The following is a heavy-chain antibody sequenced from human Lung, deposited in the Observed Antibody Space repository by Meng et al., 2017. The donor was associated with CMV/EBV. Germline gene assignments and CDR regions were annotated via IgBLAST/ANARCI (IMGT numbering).Heavy chain of an antibody. D-gene: IGHD3-10*01. V-gene: IGHV3-15*01. J-gene: IGHJ3*02. CDR2: IKSKSDGETT. Sequence: SWAASGITFTDAWRSWVRQAPGKGLEWGGRIKSKSDGETTDYAAPLKGRFTYSRDDSKNRLYLKVNSLKTEDTAVYYCTSGSPTSTKVKGVPSVFSSGRIRGFDIWGQGTXVTV. CDR3: TSGSPTSTKVKGVPSVFSSGRIRGFDI. CDR1: GITFTDAW.